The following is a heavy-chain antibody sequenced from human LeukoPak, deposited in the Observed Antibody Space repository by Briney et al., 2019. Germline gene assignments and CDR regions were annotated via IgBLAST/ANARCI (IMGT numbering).Heavy chain of an antibody. V-gene: IGHV3-7*01. J-gene: IGHJ4*02. CDR3: ARLTSGVTTFVY. CDR2: IKQDGSEK. Sequence: GGSLRLSCAASGFTISGYWMSWVRQAPGKGLEWVASIKQDGSEKYYVDSVKGRFTVSRDNAENSLYLQMNSLRAEDTAVYFCARLTSGVTTFVYWGQGTLVTVSS. D-gene: IGHD1-1*01. CDR1: GFTISGYW.